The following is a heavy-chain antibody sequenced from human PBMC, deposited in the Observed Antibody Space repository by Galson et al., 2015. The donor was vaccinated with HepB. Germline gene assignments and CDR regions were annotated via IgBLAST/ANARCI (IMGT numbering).Heavy chain of an antibody. D-gene: IGHD4-11*01. J-gene: IGHJ4*02. V-gene: IGHV1-69*01. Sequence: QSGAEVKKPGESLKISCKASGGTFSSYAISWVRQAPGQGLEWMGGIIPIFGTANYAQKFQGRVTITADESTSTAYMELSSLRSEDTAVYYCARADGATVSIDYWGQGTLVTVSS. CDR1: GGTFSSYA. CDR3: ARADGATVSIDY. CDR2: IIPIFGTA.